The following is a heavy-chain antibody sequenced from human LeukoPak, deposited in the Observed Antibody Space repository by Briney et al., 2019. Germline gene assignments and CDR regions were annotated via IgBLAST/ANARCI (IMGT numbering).Heavy chain of an antibody. CDR3: ARSGVYCSSTSCQTTFDY. Sequence: GGSLRLSCAASGFTFGSYAMSWVRQAPGKGLEWVSYISGRGGSTFYADSVKGRFTISRDNSKNTLYLQMNSLRAEDTAVYYCARSGVYCSSTSCQTTFDYWGQGTLVTVSS. CDR2: ISGRGGST. CDR1: GFTFGSYA. J-gene: IGHJ4*02. D-gene: IGHD2-2*01. V-gene: IGHV3-23*01.